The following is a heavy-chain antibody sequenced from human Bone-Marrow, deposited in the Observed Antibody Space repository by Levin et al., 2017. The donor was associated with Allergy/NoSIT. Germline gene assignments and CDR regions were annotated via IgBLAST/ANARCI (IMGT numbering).Heavy chain of an antibody. Sequence: GESLKISCAVSGFNFHAYGMTWVRQAPGKGLEWVSTIRGSDDTTYYRDSVTGRFIVSRDSSEDTLYLQMHRLRAEDTAVYYCARGRGGNLLDHWGQGTLVTVSS. CDR1: GFNFHAYG. J-gene: IGHJ4*02. D-gene: IGHD4-23*01. CDR3: ARGRGGNLLDH. CDR2: IRGSDDTT. V-gene: IGHV3-23*01.